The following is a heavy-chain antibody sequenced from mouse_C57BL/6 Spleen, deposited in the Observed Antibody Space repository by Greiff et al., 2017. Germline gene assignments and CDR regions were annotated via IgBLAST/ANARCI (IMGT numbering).Heavy chain of an antibody. V-gene: IGHV1-52*01. CDR1: GYTFTSYW. CDR3: ARRDYDDYYAMDY. Sequence: QVQLQQPGAELVRPGSSVKLSCKASGYTFTSYWMHWVKQRPIQGLEWIGNIDPSDSETHYNQKFKDKAPLTVDKSSSTAYMQLSSLTSEDSAVYYCARRDYDDYYAMDYWGQGTSVTVSS. CDR2: IDPSDSET. D-gene: IGHD1-1*01. J-gene: IGHJ4*01.